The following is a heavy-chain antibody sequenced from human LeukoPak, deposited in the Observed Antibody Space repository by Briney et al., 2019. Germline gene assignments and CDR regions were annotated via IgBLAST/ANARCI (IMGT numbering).Heavy chain of an antibody. CDR2: IYYSGST. J-gene: IGHJ5*02. V-gene: IGHV4-31*03. D-gene: IGHD3-10*01. CDR1: GGSISSGGYY. Sequence: PSQTLSLTCTVSGGSISSGGYYWSRIRPHPGKGREWIMYIYYSGSTYYNPSLKSRVTISVDTSKNQFSLKLSSVTAADTAVYYCARAYYYGSGSSRWFDPWGQGTLVTVSS. CDR3: ARAYYYGSGSSRWFDP.